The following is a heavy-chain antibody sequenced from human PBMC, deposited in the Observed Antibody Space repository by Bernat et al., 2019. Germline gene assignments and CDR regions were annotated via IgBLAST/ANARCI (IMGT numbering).Heavy chain of an antibody. CDR2: IYSGGST. V-gene: IGHV3-66*01. CDR3: ARGNSLDGYAFDI. D-gene: IGHD3/OR15-3a*01. Sequence: EVQLLESGGGLVQPGGSLRLSCAAAGFTFSTYGMTWVRQAPGEGLEWVSVIYSGGSTKYADSGKGRFASSRDNSKDTLDLQMNSLRAEDTAVYYCARGNSLDGYAFDIWGQGTMVTVSS. CDR1: GFTFSTYG. J-gene: IGHJ3*02.